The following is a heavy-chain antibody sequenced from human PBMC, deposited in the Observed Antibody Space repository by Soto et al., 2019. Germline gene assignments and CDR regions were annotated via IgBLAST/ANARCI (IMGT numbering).Heavy chain of an antibody. CDR2: IYYSGST. CDR1: GGSISSSSYY. CDR3: ARHGVVIISSLYGMDV. Sequence: SETLSLTCTVSGGSISSSSYYWGWIRQPPGKGLEWIGSIYYSGSTYYNPSLKSRVTISVDTSKNQFSLKLSSVTAADTAVYYCARHGVVIISSLYGMDVWGQGTTVTVSS. V-gene: IGHV4-39*01. D-gene: IGHD3-3*01. J-gene: IGHJ6*02.